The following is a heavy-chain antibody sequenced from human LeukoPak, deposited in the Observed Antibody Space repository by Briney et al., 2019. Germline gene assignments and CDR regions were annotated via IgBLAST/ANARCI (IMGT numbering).Heavy chain of an antibody. Sequence: SETLSLTCAVYGGSFSGYYWSWIRQPPGKGLEWIGEINHSGSTNYNPSLRSRVTISVDTSKSQFSLRLSSVTAADTAVYYCALAQWLVNDAFDIWGQGTMVTVSS. CDR1: GGSFSGYY. CDR2: INHSGST. J-gene: IGHJ3*02. V-gene: IGHV4-34*01. CDR3: ALAQWLVNDAFDI. D-gene: IGHD6-19*01.